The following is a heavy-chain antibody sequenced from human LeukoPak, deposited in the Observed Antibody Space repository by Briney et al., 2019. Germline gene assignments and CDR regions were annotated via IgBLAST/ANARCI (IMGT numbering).Heavy chain of an antibody. CDR3: ARDWLLWFGEGDEDY. D-gene: IGHD3-10*01. V-gene: IGHV1-2*02. Sequence: VASVKVSCKASGYTFTSYGISWVRQAPGQGLEWMGWINPNSGGTNYAQKFQGRVTMTRDTSISTAYMELSRLRSDDTAVYYCARDWLLWFGEGDEDYWGQGTLVTVSS. J-gene: IGHJ4*02. CDR1: GYTFTSYG. CDR2: INPNSGGT.